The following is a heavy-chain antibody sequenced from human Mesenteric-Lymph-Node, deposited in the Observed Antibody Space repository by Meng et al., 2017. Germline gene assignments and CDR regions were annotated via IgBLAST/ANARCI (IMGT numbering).Heavy chain of an antibody. D-gene: IGHD3-3*01. V-gene: IGHV4-61*01. Sequence: QGELQGSGPGLVRPSETLSLTCTVSGGSVSSGSYYWSWIRQPPGKGLEWIGYIYYSGSTNYNPSLKSRVTISVDTSKNQFSLKLSSVTAADTAVYYCAITYYDFWSGYYAFDYWGQGTLVTVSS. J-gene: IGHJ4*02. CDR2: IYYSGST. CDR3: AITYYDFWSGYYAFDY. CDR1: GGSVSSGSYY.